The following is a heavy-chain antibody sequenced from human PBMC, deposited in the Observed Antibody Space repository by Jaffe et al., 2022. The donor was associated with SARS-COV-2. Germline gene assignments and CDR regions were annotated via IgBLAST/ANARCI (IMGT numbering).Heavy chain of an antibody. CDR1: GYTFTNFG. Sequence: HVQLVQSGPEVKKPGASVRVSCKASGYTFTNFGITWVRQAPGQGLKWMGWISAYNGNTNYAQKFQGRVTMTTDTSTDTAYLILRSLGSDDTAVYYCARVTAGRTVMVPTDFWGQGTLVTVSS. J-gene: IGHJ4*02. D-gene: IGHD5-18*01. V-gene: IGHV1-18*01. CDR3: ARVTAGRTVMVPTDF. CDR2: ISAYNGNT.